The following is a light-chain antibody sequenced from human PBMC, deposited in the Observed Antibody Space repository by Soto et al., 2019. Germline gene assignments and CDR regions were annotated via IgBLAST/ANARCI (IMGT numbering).Light chain of an antibody. J-gene: IGLJ3*02. CDR3: QVWDSSNRGV. CDR1: NIASKS. Sequence: SYELTQPPSVSVAPGQTARISCGGTNIASKSVHWYQQKPGQAPVLVVYDDSDRPSGIPERFSGSNSGNTATLTITRVEAGDEADDYCQVWDSSNRGVFGGGTKLTVL. CDR2: DDS. V-gene: IGLV3-21*02.